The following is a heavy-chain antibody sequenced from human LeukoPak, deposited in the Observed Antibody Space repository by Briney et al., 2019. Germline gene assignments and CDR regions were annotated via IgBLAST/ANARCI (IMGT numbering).Heavy chain of an antibody. CDR3: ASREYGDYFAFDI. CDR2: ISSSSSYI. V-gene: IGHV3-21*01. CDR1: GFTFSSYS. D-gene: IGHD4-17*01. J-gene: IGHJ3*02. Sequence: GGSLRLPCAASGFTFSSYSMNWVRQAPGKGLEWVSSISSSSSYIYYADSVKGRFTISRDNAKNSLYLQMNSLRAEDTAVYYCASREYGDYFAFDIWGQGTMVTVSS.